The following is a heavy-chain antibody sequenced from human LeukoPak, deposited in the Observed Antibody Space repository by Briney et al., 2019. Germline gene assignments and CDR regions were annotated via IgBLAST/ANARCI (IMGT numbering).Heavy chain of an antibody. CDR2: INPSGGST. CDR3: ARDLSGYDY. J-gene: IGHJ4*02. Sequence: ASVKVSCKASGYTFTSYYMHWVRQAPGQGLEWMGIINPSGGSTSYAQKFQGRVTMTRDTSTSTAYMGLSRLRSDDTAVYYCARDLSGYDYWGQGTLVTVSS. D-gene: IGHD2/OR15-2a*01. V-gene: IGHV1-46*01. CDR1: GYTFTSYY.